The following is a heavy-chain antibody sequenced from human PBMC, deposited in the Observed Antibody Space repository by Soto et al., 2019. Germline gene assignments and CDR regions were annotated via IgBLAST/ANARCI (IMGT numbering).Heavy chain of an antibody. CDR1: GYTFTSYA. J-gene: IGHJ6*02. V-gene: IGHV1-3*01. CDR3: ASYDSSGYGYYYYGMDV. CDR2: INAGNGNT. D-gene: IGHD3-22*01. Sequence: ASVKVSCKASGYTFTSYAMHWVRQAPGQRLEWMGWINAGNGNTKYSQKFQGRVTITRDTSASTAYMELSSLRSEDTAVYYCASYDSSGYGYYYYGMDVWGQGSTVTVSS.